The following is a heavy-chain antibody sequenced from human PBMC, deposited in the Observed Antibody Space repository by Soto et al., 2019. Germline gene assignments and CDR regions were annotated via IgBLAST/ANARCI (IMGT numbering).Heavy chain of an antibody. Sequence: GGSLRLSCAASGFTFSSYGMHWVRQAPGKGLEWVAVISYDGSNKYYADSVKGRFTISRDNSKNTLYLQMNSLRAEDTAVYYCAKDPYGSGINWFDPWGQGALVTVSS. CDR2: ISYDGSNK. J-gene: IGHJ5*02. D-gene: IGHD3-10*01. CDR1: GFTFSSYG. V-gene: IGHV3-30*18. CDR3: AKDPYGSGINWFDP.